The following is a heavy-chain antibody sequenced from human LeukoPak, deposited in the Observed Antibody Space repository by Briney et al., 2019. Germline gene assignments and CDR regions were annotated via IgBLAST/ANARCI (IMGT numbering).Heavy chain of an antibody. D-gene: IGHD3-3*01. CDR2: IIPIFGTA. CDR1: GGTFSSYA. CDR3: ARHRVLFLEWLRGGYYYYMDV. Sequence: SVKVSCKASGGTFSSYAISWVRQAPGQGLEWMGGIIPIFGTANYAQKFQGGVTITTDESTSTAYMELSSLRSEDTAVYYCARHRVLFLEWLRGGYYYYMDVWGKGTTVTVSS. J-gene: IGHJ6*03. V-gene: IGHV1-69*05.